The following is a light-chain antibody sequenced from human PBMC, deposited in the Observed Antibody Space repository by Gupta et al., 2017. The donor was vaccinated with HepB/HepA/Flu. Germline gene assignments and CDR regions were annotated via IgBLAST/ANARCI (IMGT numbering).Light chain of an antibody. CDR1: SSNIGINY. J-gene: IGLJ1*01. V-gene: IGLV1-47*01. Sequence: QSVLTQPPSASGTPGQRVTISCSGSSSNIGINYVYWYQQFPGTAPKLLIYRNKQRPTGVPDLFSGSKSGTSAALAISGLRSDDEADYYCATWDDSLSGYVFGNGTNVTVL. CDR3: ATWDDSLSGYV. CDR2: RNK.